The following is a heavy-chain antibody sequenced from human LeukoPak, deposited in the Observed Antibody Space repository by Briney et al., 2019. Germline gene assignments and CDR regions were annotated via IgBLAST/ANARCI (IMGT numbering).Heavy chain of an antibody. CDR2: IIPIFGTA. CDR3: ARETIPILASNHYFDN. V-gene: IGHV1-69*05. J-gene: IGHJ4*02. CDR1: GGTFSSYA. Sequence: SVKVSCKASGGTFSSYAISWVRQAPGQGLEWMGRIIPIFGTANYAQKFQGRVTITTDGSTSTVYMELSSLTSEDTAVYYCARETIPILASNHYFDNWGQGTLVTVSS. D-gene: IGHD3-3*01.